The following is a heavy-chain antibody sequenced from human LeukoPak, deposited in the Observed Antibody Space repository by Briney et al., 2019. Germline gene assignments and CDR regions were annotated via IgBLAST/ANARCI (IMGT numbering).Heavy chain of an antibody. Sequence: GGSLRLSCAASGFIFSSYVMYWVRQAPGKGLVWVSRINSDGSSTTYADSVKGRFTISRDNAKNTLHLQMNSLRVEDTAVYYCVRGYTIGPGGYWGQGTLVTVSS. CDR1: GFIFSSYV. J-gene: IGHJ4*02. V-gene: IGHV3-74*03. CDR2: INSDGSST. CDR3: VRGYTIGPGGY. D-gene: IGHD3-16*02.